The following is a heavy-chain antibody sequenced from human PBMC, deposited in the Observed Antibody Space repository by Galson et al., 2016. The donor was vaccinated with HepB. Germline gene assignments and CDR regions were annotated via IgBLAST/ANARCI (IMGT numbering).Heavy chain of an antibody. J-gene: IGHJ4*02. D-gene: IGHD6-19*01. Sequence: SLRLSCAASGFTFRNYWMHWVRQAPGKGLVWVSRINSDGSRTNYADSVKGRFTISRDNAKNTLYLQMNTLRAEDTAVYYCARAFAVAASGLDYWGQGTLVTVSS. CDR1: GFTFRNYW. CDR3: ARAFAVAASGLDY. CDR2: INSDGSRT. V-gene: IGHV3-74*01.